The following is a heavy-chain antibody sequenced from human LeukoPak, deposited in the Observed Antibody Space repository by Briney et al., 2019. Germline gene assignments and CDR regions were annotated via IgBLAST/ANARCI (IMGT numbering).Heavy chain of an antibody. CDR2: IYHSGST. D-gene: IGHD1-26*01. Sequence: SETLSLTCTVSGYSISSGYYWGWIRQPPGKGLEWIGSIYHSGSTYYNPSLKSRVTIPVDTSKNQFSLKLSSVTAADTAVYYCARINSGSYFDYWGQGTLVTVSS. V-gene: IGHV4-38-2*02. CDR1: GYSISSGYY. J-gene: IGHJ4*02. CDR3: ARINSGSYFDY.